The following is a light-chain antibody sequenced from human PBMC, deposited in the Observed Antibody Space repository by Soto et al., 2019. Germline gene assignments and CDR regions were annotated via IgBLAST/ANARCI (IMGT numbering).Light chain of an antibody. Sequence: IQMTPSPASLSASVGARVTITCRASQSISSYLNWYQQKPGKAPKLLIYAASSLQSGVPSRFSGSGSGTDFTLTISSLQPEDFATYYCQQVNVYPSTFGGGTKVDIK. CDR3: QQVNVYPST. CDR1: QSISSY. CDR2: AAS. J-gene: IGKJ4*01. V-gene: IGKV1-39*01.